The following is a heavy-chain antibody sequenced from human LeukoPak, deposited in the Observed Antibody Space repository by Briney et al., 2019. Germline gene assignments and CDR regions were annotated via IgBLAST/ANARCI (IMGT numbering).Heavy chain of an antibody. V-gene: IGHV4-34*01. CDR2: INHSGST. Sequence: SETLSLTCAVYGGSFSGYYWSWIRQPPGKGLEWIGEINHSGSTNYNPSLKSRVTISVDKSKNQFSLKLSSVTAADTAVYYCARAEVFGVVRYFDYWGQGTLVTVSS. J-gene: IGHJ4*02. CDR3: ARAEVFGVVRYFDY. D-gene: IGHD3-3*01. CDR1: GGSFSGYY.